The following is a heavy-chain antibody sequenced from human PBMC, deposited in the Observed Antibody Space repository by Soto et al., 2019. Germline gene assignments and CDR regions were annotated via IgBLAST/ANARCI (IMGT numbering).Heavy chain of an antibody. Sequence: LSLTCTVSGASLRSSYWSWIRQSPERGLERSAYVYHTGATNYNPSLKSRVTISLDTSKGQFSLNLTSLTTADTAVYFCARGGNRYSNVASGVGGFDFWGQGSLVTVSS. CDR1: GASLRSSY. J-gene: IGHJ4*02. CDR3: ARGGNRYSNVASGVGGFDF. V-gene: IGHV4-59*01. D-gene: IGHD5-12*01. CDR2: VYHTGAT.